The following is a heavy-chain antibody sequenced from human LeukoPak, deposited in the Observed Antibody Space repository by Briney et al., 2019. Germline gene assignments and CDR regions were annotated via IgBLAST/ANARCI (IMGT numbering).Heavy chain of an antibody. CDR2: ISATGGST. CDR3: ARYLIPPYYFDY. CDR1: GFTFSNYA. D-gene: IGHD3-9*01. J-gene: IGHJ4*02. V-gene: IGHV3-23*01. Sequence: GSLRLSCAASGFTFSNYAMSWVRQAPGKGLQWVSSISATGGSTYYADSVKGRSTVSRDNSKNTLYLQMNSLRAEDTAVYYCARYLIPPYYFDYWGQGTLVTVSS.